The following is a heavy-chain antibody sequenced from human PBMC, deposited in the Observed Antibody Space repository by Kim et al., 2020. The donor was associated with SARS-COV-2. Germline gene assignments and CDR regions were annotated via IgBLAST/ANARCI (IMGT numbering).Heavy chain of an antibody. CDR3: AGGYSGYDPRHYYYYGMDV. D-gene: IGHD5-12*01. V-gene: IGHV4-59*13. CDR2: IYYSGST. J-gene: IGHJ6*02. CDR1: GGSISSYY. Sequence: SETLSLTCTVSGGSISSYYWSWIRQPPGKGLEWIGYIYYSGSTNYNPSLKSRVTISVDTSKNQFSLKLSSVTAADTAVYYCAGGYSGYDPRHYYYYGMDVWGQGTTVTVSS.